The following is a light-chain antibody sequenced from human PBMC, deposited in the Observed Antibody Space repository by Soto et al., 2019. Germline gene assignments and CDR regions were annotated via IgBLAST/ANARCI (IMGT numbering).Light chain of an antibody. CDR2: DVS. CDR3: CSYTSSSTFV. CDR1: GSDVGGYNY. V-gene: IGLV2-14*01. Sequence: QSALNQPASVSGSPGQSITISCTGTGSDVGGYNYVSWYQQHPGKAPKLMIYDVSNRPSGVSNRFSGSESGNTASLTISGLQAEDEADYYCCSYTSSSTFVFGSGTKLTVL. J-gene: IGLJ1*01.